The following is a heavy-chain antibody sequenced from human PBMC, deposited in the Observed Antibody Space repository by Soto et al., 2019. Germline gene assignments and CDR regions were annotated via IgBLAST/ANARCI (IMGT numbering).Heavy chain of an antibody. CDR3: AKDFYCSSTSCYYGMDV. V-gene: IGHV3-30*18. D-gene: IGHD2-2*01. Sequence: QVQLVESGGGVVQPGRSLRLSCAASGFTFSSYGMHWVRQAPGKGLEWVAVISYDGSNKYYADSVKGRFTISRDNSKNTLYLQMKSLRAEDTAVYYCAKDFYCSSTSCYYGMDVWGQGTTVTVSS. CDR1: GFTFSSYG. CDR2: ISYDGSNK. J-gene: IGHJ6*02.